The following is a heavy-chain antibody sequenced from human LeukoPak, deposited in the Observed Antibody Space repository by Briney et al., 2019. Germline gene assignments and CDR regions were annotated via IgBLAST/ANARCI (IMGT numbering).Heavy chain of an antibody. CDR1: GGSISSSSYY. CDR3: ARGNFGVASWFDP. V-gene: IGHV4-39*07. J-gene: IGHJ5*02. D-gene: IGHD3-3*01. Sequence: PSETLSLTCTVSGGSISSSSYYWGWIRQPPGKGLEWIGSIYYSGGTYYNPSLKSRVTISVDTSKNQFSLKLSSVTAADTAVYYCARGNFGVASWFDPWGQGTLVTVSS. CDR2: IYYSGGT.